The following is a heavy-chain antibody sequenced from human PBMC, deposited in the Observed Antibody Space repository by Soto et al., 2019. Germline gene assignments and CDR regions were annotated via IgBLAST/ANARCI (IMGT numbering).Heavy chain of an antibody. D-gene: IGHD6-19*01. V-gene: IGHV4-30-2*01. J-gene: IGHJ4*02. Sequence: QLQLQESGSGLVKPSQTLSLTCAVSGGSISSGGHSWSWIRQPPGKGLEWIGYIYHSGSTYYNPSLKSRVTISVDRSKNQCSLKLSSVTAADTAVYYCARAGGLGAVAADYWGQGTLVTVSS. CDR1: GGSISSGGHS. CDR2: IYHSGST. CDR3: ARAGGLGAVAADY.